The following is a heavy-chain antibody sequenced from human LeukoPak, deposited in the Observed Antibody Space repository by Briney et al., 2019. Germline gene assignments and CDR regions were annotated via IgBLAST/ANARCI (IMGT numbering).Heavy chain of an antibody. J-gene: IGHJ4*02. D-gene: IGHD5-18*01. CDR1: GFTFGSHA. CDR3: GKSTVGYSSGQKPAWPVDY. Sequence: PGGSLRLSCEASGFTFGSHAMYWVRQAPGKGLEWVAGIFGSRGSPHYADPVKGRFTISRDNSRNTVYLQINSLRAEDTAVYYCGKSTVGYSSGQKPAWPVDYWGQGTLVTVSS. CDR2: IFGSRGSP. V-gene: IGHV3-23*01.